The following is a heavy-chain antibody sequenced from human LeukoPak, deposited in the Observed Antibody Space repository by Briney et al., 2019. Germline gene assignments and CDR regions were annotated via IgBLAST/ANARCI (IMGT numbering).Heavy chain of an antibody. D-gene: IGHD6-13*01. CDR3: ARATAYSSSSYAFDI. Sequence: GASVKVSCXASGGTFSSYTISWVRQAPGQGREWMGGIIPILGIANYAQKFQGRVTITADKSTSTAYMELSSLRSEDTAVYYCARATAYSSSSYAFDIWGQGTMVTVSS. J-gene: IGHJ3*02. CDR1: GGTFSSYT. CDR2: IIPILGIA. V-gene: IGHV1-69*10.